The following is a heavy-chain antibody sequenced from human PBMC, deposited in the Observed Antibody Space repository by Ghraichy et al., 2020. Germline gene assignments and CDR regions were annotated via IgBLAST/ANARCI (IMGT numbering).Heavy chain of an antibody. CDR2: IIPIFGTA. D-gene: IGHD2-21*02. CDR3: ARDRYCGGDCYSPYGMDV. CDR1: GGTFSSYA. Sequence: SVKVSCKASGGTFSSYAISWVRQAPGQGLEWMGGIIPIFGTANYAQKFQGRVTITADESTSTAYMELSSLRSEDTAVYYCARDRYCGGDCYSPYGMDVWGQGTTVTVSS. V-gene: IGHV1-69*13. J-gene: IGHJ6*02.